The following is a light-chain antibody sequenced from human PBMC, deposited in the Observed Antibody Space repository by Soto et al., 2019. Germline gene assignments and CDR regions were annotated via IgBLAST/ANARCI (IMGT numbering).Light chain of an antibody. Sequence: EILMTQSPATLSVSPGERATLSCRASQSLSRNLAWYQQKPGQAPRLLIYGASTRASGIPAMFSGSGSGTEITLTVSSLQSEDFALYDCQHYNDWRSAFTFGPGTKVDL. J-gene: IGKJ3*01. CDR3: QHYNDWRSAFT. CDR2: GAS. CDR1: QSLSRN. V-gene: IGKV3D-15*01.